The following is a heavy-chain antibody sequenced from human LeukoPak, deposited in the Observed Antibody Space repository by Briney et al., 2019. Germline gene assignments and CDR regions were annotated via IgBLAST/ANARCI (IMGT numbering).Heavy chain of an antibody. D-gene: IGHD3-22*01. CDR1: GGTFSTYA. CDR3: ARGSYYDSSGPFGY. J-gene: IGHJ4*02. Sequence: ASVKVSCKASGGTFSTYAVSWVRQAPGQGLEWMGWISAYNGNTNYAQKLQGRVTMTTDTSTSTAYMELRSLRSDDTAVYYCARGSYYDSSGPFGYWGQGTLVTVSS. CDR2: ISAYNGNT. V-gene: IGHV1-18*01.